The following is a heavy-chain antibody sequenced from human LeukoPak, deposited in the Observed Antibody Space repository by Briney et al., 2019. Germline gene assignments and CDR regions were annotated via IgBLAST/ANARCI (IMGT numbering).Heavy chain of an antibody. Sequence: GGSLRLSCAASGFTFSSYWMSWVRQASGKGLEWVANIKQDGSEKYYVDSVKGRFTISRDNAKNSLYLQMNSLRAEDTAVYYCARDHEAPIDYYYYMDVWGKGTTVTVSS. CDR1: GFTFSSYW. CDR3: ARDHEAPIDYYYYMDV. CDR2: IKQDGSEK. J-gene: IGHJ6*03. V-gene: IGHV3-7*01.